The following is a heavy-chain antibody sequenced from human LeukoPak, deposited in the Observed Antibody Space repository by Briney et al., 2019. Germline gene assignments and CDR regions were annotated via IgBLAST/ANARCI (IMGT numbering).Heavy chain of an antibody. J-gene: IGHJ4*02. V-gene: IGHV3-23*01. CDR2: ISSGFTT. Sequence: GGSLRLSCAASGFTFSTYAMSWVRQAPGKGLEWVSGISSGFTTYYADSVKGRFIISRDNSKDTLHLQMNSLRAEDTAVYYCARAHNWKYGSFDFWGQGTLVTVSS. CDR3: ARAHNWKYGSFDF. CDR1: GFTFSTYA. D-gene: IGHD1-7*01.